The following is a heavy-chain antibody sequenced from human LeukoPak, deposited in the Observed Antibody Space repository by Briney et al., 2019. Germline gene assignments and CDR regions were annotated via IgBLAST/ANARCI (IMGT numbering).Heavy chain of an antibody. J-gene: IGHJ3*02. CDR3: AREFPTYDSSGYYYNVDAFDI. Sequence: PSETLSLTCTVSGCTISSSSYYWVWLPHPPGKGLECIGSIYYSGSTYYNPSVKSRVTISVDTSKNQFSLKLSSVTAADTAVYYCAREFPTYDSSGYYYNVDAFDIWGQGTMVTVSS. CDR2: IYYSGST. D-gene: IGHD3-22*01. V-gene: IGHV4-39*07. CDR1: GCTISSSSYY.